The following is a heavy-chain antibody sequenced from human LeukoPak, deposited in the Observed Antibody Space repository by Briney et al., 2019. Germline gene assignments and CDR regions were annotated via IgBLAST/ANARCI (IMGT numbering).Heavy chain of an antibody. CDR2: IYSSGIT. V-gene: IGHV4-4*08. CDR1: GGSMFSYY. Sequence: PSETLSLTCSVSGGSMFSYYWNWIRQPPGKGLEWIGYIYSSGITNYNPSLRSRGTISVATSRNQFSLRPTSVTAEDTAIYYCARRAYYDSSGFHPTSGYFDLWGRGTLVTVSS. CDR3: ARRAYYDSSGFHPTSGYFDL. J-gene: IGHJ2*01. D-gene: IGHD3-16*01.